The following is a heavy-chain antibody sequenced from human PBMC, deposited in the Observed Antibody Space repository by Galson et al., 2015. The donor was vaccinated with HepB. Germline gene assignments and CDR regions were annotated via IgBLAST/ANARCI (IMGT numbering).Heavy chain of an antibody. CDR2: IWYDGSNK. Sequence: SLRLSCAASGFTFSSYGMHWVRQAPGKGLEWVAVIWYDGSNKYYADSVKGRFTISRDNSKNTLYLQMNSLRAEDTAVYYCARTPILRYFDWFTDYWGQGALVTVSS. J-gene: IGHJ4*02. CDR1: GFTFSSYG. V-gene: IGHV3-33*01. D-gene: IGHD3-9*01. CDR3: ARTPILRYFDWFTDY.